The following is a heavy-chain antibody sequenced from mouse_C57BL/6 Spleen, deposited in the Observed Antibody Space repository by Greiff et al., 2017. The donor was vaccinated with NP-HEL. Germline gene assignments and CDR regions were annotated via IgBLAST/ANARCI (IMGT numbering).Heavy chain of an antibody. CDR3: VREGEGGYFDV. V-gene: IGHV10-1*01. CDR2: IRSKSNNYAT. CDR1: GFSFNTYA. J-gene: IGHJ1*03. Sequence: EVQGVESGGGLVQPKGSLKLSCAASGFSFNTYAMNWVRQAPGKGLEWVARIRSKSNNYATYYADSVKDRFTISRDDSESMLYLQMNNLKTEDTAMYYCVREGEGGYFDVWGTGTTVTVSS.